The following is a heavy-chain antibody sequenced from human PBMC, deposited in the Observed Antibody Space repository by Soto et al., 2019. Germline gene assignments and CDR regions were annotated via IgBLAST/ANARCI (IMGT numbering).Heavy chain of an antibody. J-gene: IGHJ6*02. CDR1: GFTFTNYW. V-gene: IGHV3-74*01. Sequence: GGSLRLSCAASGFTFTNYWMHWVRQAPGKGLVWVSRINSDGSTTNYADSVKGRFTISRDNAENTVYLQMNSLRDEDTAVSYCARGIRNYYGVDVWGQGTTVNVSS. CDR2: INSDGSTT. CDR3: ARGIRNYYGVDV. D-gene: IGHD5-18*01.